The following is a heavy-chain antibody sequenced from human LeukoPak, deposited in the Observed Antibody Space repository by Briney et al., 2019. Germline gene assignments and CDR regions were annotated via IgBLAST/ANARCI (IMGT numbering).Heavy chain of an antibody. D-gene: IGHD5-18*01. CDR1: GYTFTSYG. CDR3: ARDLGYRGFLAYYYGMDV. V-gene: IGHV1-18*01. Sequence: GASVKVSCKASGYTFTSYGISWVRQAPGQGLEWMGWISAYNGNTNYAQKLQGRVTMTTDTSTSTAYMELRSLRSDDTAVYYCARDLGYRGFLAYYYGMDVWGQGTTVTVSS. J-gene: IGHJ6*02. CDR2: ISAYNGNT.